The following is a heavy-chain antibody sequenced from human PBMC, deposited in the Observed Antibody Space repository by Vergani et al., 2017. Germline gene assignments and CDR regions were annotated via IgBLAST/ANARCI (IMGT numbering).Heavy chain of an antibody. CDR2: ISGSGGST. D-gene: IGHD6-13*01. CDR3: AKDRDSSSWPLFYYYYMDV. J-gene: IGHJ6*03. V-gene: IGHV3-23*01. CDR1: GFTFSSYA. Sequence: EVQLLESGGGLVQPGGSLRLSCAASGFTFSSYAMSWVRQAPGKGLEWVSAISGSGGSTYYADSVKGRFTISSDNSKNTLYLQMNSLRAEDTAVYYCAKDRDSSSWPLFYYYYMDVWGKGTTVTVSS.